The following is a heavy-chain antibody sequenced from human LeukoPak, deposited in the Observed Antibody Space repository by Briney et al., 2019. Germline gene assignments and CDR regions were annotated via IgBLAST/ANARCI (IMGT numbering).Heavy chain of an antibody. CDR3: AKGQTSESRLDY. V-gene: IGHV3-23*01. CDR1: GFTFSSFA. J-gene: IGHJ4*02. CDR2: ITDSGGNI. Sequence: GGSLRLSCAASGFTFSSFAMYWVRQAPGKGLEWVSGITDSGGNIYYADSVKGRFTMSRDNSKNTLYLQMNSLRTEDTALYYCAKGQTSESRLDYWGQGALVTVSS.